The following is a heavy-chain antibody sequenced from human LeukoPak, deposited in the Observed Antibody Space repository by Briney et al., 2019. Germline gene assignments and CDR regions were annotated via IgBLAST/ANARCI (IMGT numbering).Heavy chain of an antibody. CDR1: GGTFSSYA. CDR2: IIPIFGTA. V-gene: IGHV1-69*01. CDR3: ARAGGDGYRGLYYFDY. Sequence: SVKVSCKASGGTFSSYAISWVRQAPGQGLEWMGGIIPIFGTANYAQKFQGRVTITADESTSTAYMELSSLRSEDTAVYYCARAGGDGYRGLYYFDYWGQGTLVTVSS. D-gene: IGHD5-24*01. J-gene: IGHJ4*02.